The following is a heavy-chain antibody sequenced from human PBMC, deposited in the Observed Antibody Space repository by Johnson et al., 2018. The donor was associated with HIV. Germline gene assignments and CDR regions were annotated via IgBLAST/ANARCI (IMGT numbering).Heavy chain of an antibody. V-gene: IGHV3-30*14. CDR3: ARDKGRGAFDI. CDR1: GFTFSSYA. D-gene: IGHD3-10*01. CDR2: ISYDGINK. J-gene: IGHJ3*02. Sequence: QVLLVESGGGVVQPGRSLRLSCAASGFTFSSYAMHWVRQAPGKGLEWVAVISYDGINKYYAESVKGRFTISRDNSKNTLYLQMNTLRAEDTAVYYCARDKGRGAFDIWGQGTMVTVSS.